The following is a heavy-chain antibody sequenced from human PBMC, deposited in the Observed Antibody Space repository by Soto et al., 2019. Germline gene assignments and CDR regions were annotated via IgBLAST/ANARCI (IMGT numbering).Heavy chain of an antibody. D-gene: IGHD6-19*01. CDR3: ARDSIEVAGSLDY. V-gene: IGHV3-30*03. Sequence: GGSLRLSCAASGFTFSSYAMSWVRQAPGKGLEWVALISYDGRNKYYADSVKGRFTVSRDSSKNTLYLHVNSLRAEDTAVYYCARDSIEVAGSLDYWGQGTLVTVSS. CDR2: ISYDGRNK. CDR1: GFTFSSYA. J-gene: IGHJ4*02.